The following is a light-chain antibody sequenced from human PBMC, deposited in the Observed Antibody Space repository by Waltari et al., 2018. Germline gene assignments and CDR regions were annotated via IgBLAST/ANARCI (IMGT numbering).Light chain of an antibody. CDR1: QSLLYGNGKTY. V-gene: IGKV2-29*02. J-gene: IGKJ2*01. CDR2: RVS. Sequence: DIVMTQTPLSLAVTPGEPASISCRSSQSLLYGNGKTYLYWYLQKPGQPPRLLIYRVSNRVSGVPDRYSCRASVAAFTLKISRAEAEDVGVYYCMQALQTPYTFGQGTKVEIK. CDR3: MQALQTPYT.